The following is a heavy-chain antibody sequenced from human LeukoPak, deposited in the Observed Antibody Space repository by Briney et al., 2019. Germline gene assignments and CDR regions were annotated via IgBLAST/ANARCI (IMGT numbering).Heavy chain of an antibody. D-gene: IGHD6-13*01. Sequence: SETLSLTRTVSGGSISSHYWSWIRQPPGKGLEWIGYIYYSGSTNYNPSLKSRVTISVDTSKNQFSLKLSSVTAADTAVYYCARVSSSWLNYYYYYMDVWGKGTTVTVSS. CDR2: IYYSGST. CDR1: GGSISSHY. CDR3: ARVSSSWLNYYYYYMDV. V-gene: IGHV4-59*11. J-gene: IGHJ6*03.